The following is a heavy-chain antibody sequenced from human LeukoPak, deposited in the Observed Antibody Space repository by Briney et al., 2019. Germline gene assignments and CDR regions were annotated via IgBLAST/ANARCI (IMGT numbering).Heavy chain of an antibody. Sequence: PGGSLRLSCAASGFTFSNCAMHWVRQAPGKGLEWVSSITGSGDRTDYADSVKGRFTISRDNYKTTVHLQMNSLRTEDTAVYYCARTVAGPSNWFDPWGQGTLVTVSS. D-gene: IGHD6-19*01. CDR1: GFTFSNCA. CDR2: ITGSGDRT. V-gene: IGHV3-23*01. CDR3: ARTVAGPSNWFDP. J-gene: IGHJ5*02.